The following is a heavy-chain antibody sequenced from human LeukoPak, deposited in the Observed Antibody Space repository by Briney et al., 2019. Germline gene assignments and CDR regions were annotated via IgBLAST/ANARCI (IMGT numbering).Heavy chain of an antibody. Sequence: PGGSLRLSCAASGFTFSSYSMNWVRQAPGKGLEWVSSISSSSSYIYYADSVKGRFTISRDNAKNSLYLQMNSLRAEDTAVYYCARTDYDFWSGSRPESYYYYYMDVWGKGTTVTVSS. CDR3: ARTDYDFWSGSRPESYYYYYMDV. J-gene: IGHJ6*03. CDR2: ISSSSSYI. D-gene: IGHD3-3*01. CDR1: GFTFSSYS. V-gene: IGHV3-21*01.